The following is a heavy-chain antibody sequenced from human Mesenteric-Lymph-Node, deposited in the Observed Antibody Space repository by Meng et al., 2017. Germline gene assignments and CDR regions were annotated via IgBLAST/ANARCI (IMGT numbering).Heavy chain of an antibody. CDR2: IKQDGSEK. Sequence: GGSLRLSCAASGFIFSSYWMTWVRQAPGKGLEWVANIKQDGSEKYYVDSVKGRFTISRDNAKNSLYLQMNSLRAEDTAVYYCAREMFYDILTGYYRRGAFDIWGQGTMVTVSS. J-gene: IGHJ3*02. V-gene: IGHV3-7*01. CDR3: AREMFYDILTGYYRRGAFDI. CDR1: GFIFSSYW. D-gene: IGHD3-9*01.